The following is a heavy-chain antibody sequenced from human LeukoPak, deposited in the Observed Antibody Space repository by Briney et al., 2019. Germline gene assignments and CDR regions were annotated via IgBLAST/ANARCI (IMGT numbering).Heavy chain of an antibody. CDR1: GFTFSSYS. CDR3: ARSGDSSGYYPVDY. D-gene: IGHD3-22*01. J-gene: IGHJ4*02. Sequence: GGSLRLSCAASGFTFSSYSMNWVRQAPGKGLEWVSSISSSYIYYADSVKGRFTISRDNAKNSLYLQMDSLRAEDTAVYYCARSGDSSGYYPVDYWGQGTLVTVSS. CDR2: ISSSYI. V-gene: IGHV3-21*01.